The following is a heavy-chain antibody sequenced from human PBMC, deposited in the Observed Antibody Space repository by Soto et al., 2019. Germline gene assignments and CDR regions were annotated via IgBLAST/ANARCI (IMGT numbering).Heavy chain of an antibody. J-gene: IGHJ4*02. Sequence: PGGSLSLSCAASGFTVRSHYLTWVRPTPGKGLKWVSVLYPNGRAYYADSVKGRFTISTDNSQNSVYLQMNPLRAEDTAVYYCARGLGREYHDNRNNFRLDYWGQGTLVTVSS. CDR1: GFTVRSHY. CDR3: ARGLGREYHDNRNNFRLDY. CDR2: LYPNGRA. V-gene: IGHV3-53*01. D-gene: IGHD1-20*01.